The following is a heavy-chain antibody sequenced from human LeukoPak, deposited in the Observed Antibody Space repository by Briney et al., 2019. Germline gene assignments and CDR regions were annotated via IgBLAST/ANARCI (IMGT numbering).Heavy chain of an antibody. CDR2: IHHTGTT. V-gene: IGHV4-59*01. J-gene: IGHJ4*02. CDR1: GGSIRGYY. CDR3: ARVNLGFDY. D-gene: IGHD7-27*01. Sequence: SETLSLTCTVSGGSIRGYYWSWIRQPPGKGLEWIGYIHHTGTTNYNPSLQSRVTLSVATSKNQFSLKLTSVTAADTAVYFCARVNLGFDYWGQGALVTVSS.